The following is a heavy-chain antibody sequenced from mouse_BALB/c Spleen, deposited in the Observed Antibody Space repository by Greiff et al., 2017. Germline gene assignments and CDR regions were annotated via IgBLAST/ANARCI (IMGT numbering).Heavy chain of an antibody. CDR3: AKTNWDGAMDY. V-gene: IGHV2-5-1*01. J-gene: IGHJ4*01. CDR2: IWRGGST. CDR1: GFSLTSYG. D-gene: IGHD4-1*02. Sequence: VQGVESGPSLVQPSQSLSITCTVSGFSLTSYGVHWVRQSPGKGLEWLGVIWRGGSTDYNAAFMSRLSITKDNSKSQVFFKMNSLQADDTAIYYCAKTNWDGAMDYWGQGTSVTVSS.